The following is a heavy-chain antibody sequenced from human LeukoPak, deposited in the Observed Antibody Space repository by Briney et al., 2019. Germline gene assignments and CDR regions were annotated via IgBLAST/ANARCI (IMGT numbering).Heavy chain of an antibody. Sequence: LTGGSLRLSCAASGFTFSSYGMHWVRQAPGKGLEWVAVISYDGSNKYYADSVKGRFTISRDNSKNTLYLQMNSLRAEDTAVYYCAKSGGTSSGPHFDYWGQGTLVTVSS. J-gene: IGHJ4*02. CDR2: ISYDGSNK. CDR3: AKSGGTSSGPHFDY. V-gene: IGHV3-30*18. D-gene: IGHD6-19*01. CDR1: GFTFSSYG.